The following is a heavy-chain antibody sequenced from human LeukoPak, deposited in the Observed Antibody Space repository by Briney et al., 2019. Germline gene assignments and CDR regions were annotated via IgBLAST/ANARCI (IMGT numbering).Heavy chain of an antibody. CDR3: ARSTAASASDY. Sequence: PGGSLRLSCAASGFTFSDRYMDWVRQAPGKGLEWVSSITASGDRTFNADSVKGRFTISRDNSKNTLYLLMNSLRAEDTALYYCARSTAASASDYWGQGTLVTVSS. J-gene: IGHJ4*02. V-gene: IGHV3-23*01. D-gene: IGHD6-13*01. CDR1: GFTFSDRY. CDR2: ITASGDRT.